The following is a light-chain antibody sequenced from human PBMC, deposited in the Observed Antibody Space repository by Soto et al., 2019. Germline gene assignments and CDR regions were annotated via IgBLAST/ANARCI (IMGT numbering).Light chain of an antibody. Sequence: EIVMTQSPATLSVSPGDRATLSCRANQSVRSNLAWYQQRPGQAPRLLIYGASTRAAGVPARFSGSGSGTDFTLTISRLEPEDFAVYYCQQYGSSPTWTFGQGTKVDIK. CDR2: GAS. V-gene: IGKV3-15*01. J-gene: IGKJ1*01. CDR3: QQYGSSPTWT. CDR1: QSVRSN.